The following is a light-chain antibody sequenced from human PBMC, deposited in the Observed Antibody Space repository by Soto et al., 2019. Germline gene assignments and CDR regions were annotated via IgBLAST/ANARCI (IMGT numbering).Light chain of an antibody. CDR3: QQFNSYPIT. CDR1: QDISSH. Sequence: DIQLTQSPSFLSACVGDRVTITCRASQDISSHLVWYQQKPGEAPQLLIFAASTLQSGVPSRFSGSGSETEFTLTISGLQPEDFATYYCQQFNSYPITFGQGTRLDIK. J-gene: IGKJ5*01. V-gene: IGKV1-9*01. CDR2: AAS.